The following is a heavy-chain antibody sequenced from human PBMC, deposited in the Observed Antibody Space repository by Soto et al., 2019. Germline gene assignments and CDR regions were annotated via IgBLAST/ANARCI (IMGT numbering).Heavy chain of an antibody. V-gene: IGHV1-69*12. Sequence: QVQLVQSGAEVKKPGSSVKVSCKASGGTFSSYAISWVRQAPGQGLEWMGGIIPIFGTANYAQKFQGRVTIPADESTSTAYMELRSRRSEDTAVYYCARVVAIAVADYYSYGMDVWGQGTTVTVSS. CDR1: GGTFSSYA. J-gene: IGHJ6*02. CDR3: ARVVAIAVADYYSYGMDV. CDR2: IIPIFGTA. D-gene: IGHD6-19*01.